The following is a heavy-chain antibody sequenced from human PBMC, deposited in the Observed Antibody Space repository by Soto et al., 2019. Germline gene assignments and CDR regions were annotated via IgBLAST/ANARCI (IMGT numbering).Heavy chain of an antibody. CDR2: INAGNGNT. J-gene: IGHJ4*02. CDR1: GYTFTSYV. V-gene: IGHV1-3*01. Sequence: EASVKVSCKASGYTFTSYVMEWVRQAPGQRLEWMGWINAGNGNTKYSQKFQGRVTITRDTSANTAYMELSSLRSEDTAVYYCARSAPPIDYWGQGTLVTVSS. CDR3: ARSAPPIDY.